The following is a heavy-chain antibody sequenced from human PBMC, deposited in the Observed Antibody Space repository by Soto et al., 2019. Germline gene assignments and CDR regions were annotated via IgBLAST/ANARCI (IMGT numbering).Heavy chain of an antibody. CDR1: GFTFSSHW. CDR3: ARGDNPEY. J-gene: IGHJ4*02. CDR2: INEDGSEK. Sequence: EVQLVESGGGLVQPGGSLRLSCAASGFTFSSHWMTWVRQAPGKGLEWVANINEDGSEKYYMASVKGRFTISRDNAKNSLYLQMNSLRAEDTAVFYCARGDNPEYWGQGTLVTVSS. D-gene: IGHD1-1*01. V-gene: IGHV3-7*01.